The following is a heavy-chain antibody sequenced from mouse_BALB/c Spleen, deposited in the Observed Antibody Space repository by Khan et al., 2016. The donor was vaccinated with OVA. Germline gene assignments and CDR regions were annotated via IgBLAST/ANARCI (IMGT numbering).Heavy chain of an antibody. J-gene: IGHJ3*01. CDR3: ARGRAY. Sequence: EVQLQESGPGLVKPSQSLSLTCTVTDYSITSDYAWNWIRQFPGNKLEWMGYINYSGRTSYSPSLKSRISSTRVTSKNQFFLQLKSVTAEEAATCGSARGRAYWSQGTLVTVSA. V-gene: IGHV3-2*02. CDR1: DYSITSDYA. CDR2: INYSGRT.